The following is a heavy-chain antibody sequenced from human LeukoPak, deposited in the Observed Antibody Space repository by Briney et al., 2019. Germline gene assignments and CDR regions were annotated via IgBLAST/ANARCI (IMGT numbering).Heavy chain of an antibody. CDR3: ATYRSGSGYNSFDP. J-gene: IGHJ5*02. D-gene: IGHD3-10*01. V-gene: IGHV1-2*02. CDR1: GYTFTGYY. Sequence: ASVKVSCKASGYTFTGYYMHWVRQAPGQGLEWMGWINPNSGGTNYAQKFQGRVTMTRDTSISTAYMELSRLRSDDTAVYYCATYRSGSGYNSFDPWGQGTLVTVSS. CDR2: INPNSGGT.